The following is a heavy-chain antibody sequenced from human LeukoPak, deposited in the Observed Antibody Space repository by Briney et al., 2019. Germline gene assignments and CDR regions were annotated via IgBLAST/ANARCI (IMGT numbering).Heavy chain of an antibody. J-gene: IGHJ3*02. Sequence: SETLSLTCTVSGGSISSSSYYWGWIRQPPGKGLEWIGSIYHSGSTYYNPSLKSRVTISVDTSKNQFSLKLSSVTAADTAVYYCARKGSGYYYDAFDIWGQGTMVTVSS. CDR1: GGSISSSSYY. V-gene: IGHV4-39*07. CDR3: ARKGSGYYYDAFDI. CDR2: IYHSGST. D-gene: IGHD3-22*01.